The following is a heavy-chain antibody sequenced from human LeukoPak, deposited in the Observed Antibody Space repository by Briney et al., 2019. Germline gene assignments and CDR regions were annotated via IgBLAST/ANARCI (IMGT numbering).Heavy chain of an antibody. CDR3: ARDMPHNCFDP. J-gene: IGHJ5*02. V-gene: IGHV1-46*01. CDR1: EASFTNYY. Sequence: GASVKVSCKASEASFTNYYIHWVRQAPGQGLEWVGLIYPGGGWTNYAQKFQGRVTMTTDTSTGTVYMELSSLRSEDTAVYYCARDMPHNCFDPWGQGTLVTVSP. CDR2: IYPGGGWT. D-gene: IGHD2-2*01.